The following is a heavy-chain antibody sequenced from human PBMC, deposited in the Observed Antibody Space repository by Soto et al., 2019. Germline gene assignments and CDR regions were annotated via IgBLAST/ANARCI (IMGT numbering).Heavy chain of an antibody. Sequence: EEQLVESGGGLVERGGSLRLSCAASLLNFNIAWLSWVRQAPGKGLEWVGRIKNNDDGGTADSAAPVKARFIVSRDDSKSTLYLQMNSLNIEDTAMYDCKTMNDRDAFEIWGQGAMVTVSS. CDR1: LLNFNIAW. CDR2: IKNNDDGGTA. D-gene: IGHD1-1*01. CDR3: KTMNDRDAFEI. J-gene: IGHJ3*02. V-gene: IGHV3-15*01.